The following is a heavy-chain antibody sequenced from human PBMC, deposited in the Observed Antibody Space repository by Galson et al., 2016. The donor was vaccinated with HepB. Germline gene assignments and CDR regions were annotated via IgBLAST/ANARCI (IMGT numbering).Heavy chain of an antibody. CDR2: ISYDGSNK. V-gene: IGHV3-30*18. D-gene: IGHD3-22*01. Sequence: SLRLSCAPSGFTFNTYGMHWVRQAPGKGLEWVALISYDGSNKYHADSVRGRFTIPRDNSKNTLSLQMNSLRAEDTAIYYCAKDNGLFRFDIWGQGTMVTVSS. CDR1: GFTFNTYG. J-gene: IGHJ3*02. CDR3: AKDNGLFRFDI.